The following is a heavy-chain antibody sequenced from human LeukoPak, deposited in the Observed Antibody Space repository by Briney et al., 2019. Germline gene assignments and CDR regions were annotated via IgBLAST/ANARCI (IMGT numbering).Heavy chain of an antibody. V-gene: IGHV3-23*01. Sequence: AESLRLSCAASGFTFSSYAMSWVRQAPGKGLEWVSAISGSGGSTYYADSVKGRFTISRDNSKNTLYLQMNSLRAEDTAVYYCAKDPYYDFWSGYRVDNWFDPWGQGTLVTVSS. D-gene: IGHD3-3*01. CDR3: AKDPYYDFWSGYRVDNWFDP. J-gene: IGHJ5*02. CDR1: GFTFSSYA. CDR2: ISGSGGST.